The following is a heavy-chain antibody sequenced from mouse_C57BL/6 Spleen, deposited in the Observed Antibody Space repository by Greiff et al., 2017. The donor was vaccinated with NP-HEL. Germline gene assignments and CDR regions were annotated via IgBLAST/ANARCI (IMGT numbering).Heavy chain of an antibody. V-gene: IGHV1-22*01. J-gene: IGHJ4*01. Sequence: EVQLQQSGPELVKPGASVKMSCKASGYTFTDYNMHWVKQSHGKSLEWIGYINPNNGGTSYNQKFKGKATLTVNKSSRQAYMERRSLTSEDSAVYYCARFFNPWGAMDYWGQGTSVTVSS. CDR1: GYTFTDYN. CDR2: INPNNGGT. CDR3: ARFFNPWGAMDY.